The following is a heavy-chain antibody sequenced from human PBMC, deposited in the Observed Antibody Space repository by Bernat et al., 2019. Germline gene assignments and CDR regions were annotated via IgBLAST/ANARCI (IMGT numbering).Heavy chain of an antibody. J-gene: IGHJ3*02. V-gene: IGHV4-38-2*01. CDR3: ARPISSNRHDAFDI. D-gene: IGHD6-13*01. CDR2: IYYAAYT. CDR1: GYSISSDYY. Sequence: QVQLQESGPGLVKPSETLSLTCAVSGYSISSDYYWGWIQQPPGKGLEWIGSIYYAAYTYYSSALKSRVTISIDTSKNQFFLKLSSVTAADTAVYYCARPISSNRHDAFDIWGQRTTVTVSS.